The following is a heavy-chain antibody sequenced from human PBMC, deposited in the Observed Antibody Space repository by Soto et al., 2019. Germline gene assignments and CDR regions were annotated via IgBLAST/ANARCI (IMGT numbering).Heavy chain of an antibody. Sequence: ASVKVSCKASGYSFTDYHIHWVRQAPGQGLEWLGRINPKSGGTSTAQKFQGWVTMTTDTSISTASMELTRLTSDDTAVYYCARDHARLQTNYYYYGMDVWGQGTTVTVSS. D-gene: IGHD4-4*01. CDR3: ARDHARLQTNYYYYGMDV. CDR1: GYSFTDYH. CDR2: INPKSGGT. J-gene: IGHJ6*02. V-gene: IGHV1-2*04.